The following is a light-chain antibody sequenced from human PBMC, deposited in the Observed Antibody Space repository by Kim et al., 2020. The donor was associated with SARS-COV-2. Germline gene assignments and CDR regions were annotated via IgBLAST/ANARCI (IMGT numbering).Light chain of an antibody. CDR2: DVP. J-gene: IGLJ1*01. V-gene: IGLV2-11*01. CDR1: GSDFGGYSC. Sequence: GQSFTSSCSATGSDFGGYSCVSWYQHHPGKAPKLMIYDVPERPSGVPDRFSGSKSGNAASLTISGLQAEDEADYYCCSFAGTSYVFGTGTKVTVL. CDR3: CSFAGTSYV.